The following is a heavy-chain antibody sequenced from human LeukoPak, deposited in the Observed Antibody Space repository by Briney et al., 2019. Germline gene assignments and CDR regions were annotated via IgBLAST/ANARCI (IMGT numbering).Heavy chain of an antibody. J-gene: IGHJ4*02. CDR3: ASFYDSSGYDYPDY. V-gene: IGHV4-30-4*01. CDR2: IYYSGST. D-gene: IGHD3-22*01. CDR1: GGSISSGDYY. Sequence: SQTLSLTCTVSGGSISSGDYYWSWIRHPPGKGLEWIGYIYYSGSTYYNPSLKSRVTISVDTSKNQFSLKLSSVTAADTAVYYCASFYDSSGYDYPDYWGQGTLVTVSS.